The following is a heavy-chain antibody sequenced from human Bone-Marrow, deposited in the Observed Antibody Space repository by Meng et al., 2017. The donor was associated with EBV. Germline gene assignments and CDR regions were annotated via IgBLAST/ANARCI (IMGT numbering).Heavy chain of an antibody. D-gene: IGHD5-18*01. V-gene: IGHV3-21*01. J-gene: IGHJ4*02. CDR2: ISSSSYI. Sequence: EVQLVESGGGLVKLGGSLRLSCAASGFTFSSYSMNWVRQAPGKGLEWVSSISSSSYIYYADSVKGRFTISRDNAKNSLYLQMNSLRAEDTAVYYCALGYSPPKFDYWGQGTLVTVSS. CDR3: ALGYSPPKFDY. CDR1: GFTFSSYS.